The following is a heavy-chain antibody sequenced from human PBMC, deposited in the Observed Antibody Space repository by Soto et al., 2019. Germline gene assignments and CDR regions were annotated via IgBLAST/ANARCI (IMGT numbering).Heavy chain of an antibody. J-gene: IGHJ4*02. Sequence: HSETLYITCTISGGSISVYYWSWIRQPPGQALEWIGYIYDSGSPYYNPSLRSRVIISADTSKNQISLKLTSATAADTAVYYCARGVGSSPPRYWGRGTLVTVSS. V-gene: IGHV4-59*01. CDR3: ARGVGSSPPRY. CDR2: IYDSGSP. D-gene: IGHD1-26*01. CDR1: GGSISVYY.